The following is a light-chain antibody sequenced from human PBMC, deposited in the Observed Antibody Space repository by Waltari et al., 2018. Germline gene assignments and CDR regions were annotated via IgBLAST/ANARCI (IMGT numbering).Light chain of an antibody. V-gene: IGKV1-5*03. CDR2: KTS. Sequence: CQASQSPRNWLALYQQKPGKATKGLIYKTSTLESGVPARVSGRRSGTECTLTISSLQPDDFATYYCQQYRNLWTFGQGTKVEIK. J-gene: IGKJ1*01. CDR3: QQYRNLWT. CDR1: QSPRNW.